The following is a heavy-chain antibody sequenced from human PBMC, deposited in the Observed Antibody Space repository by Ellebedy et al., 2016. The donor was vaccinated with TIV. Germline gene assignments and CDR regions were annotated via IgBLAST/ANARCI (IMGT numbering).Heavy chain of an antibody. Sequence: GESLKISCAASEFTFSSYWMSWVRQAPGKGLEWVANINQDGREKYYVDSVKGRFTISSDNAKNSLYLQMNSLRVEDTAVYYCARDGSYGDYLSPTHAFTGWGQGTMITVSS. V-gene: IGHV3-7*01. D-gene: IGHD4-17*01. J-gene: IGHJ3*01. CDR3: ARDGSYGDYLSPTHAFTG. CDR2: INQDGREK. CDR1: EFTFSSYW.